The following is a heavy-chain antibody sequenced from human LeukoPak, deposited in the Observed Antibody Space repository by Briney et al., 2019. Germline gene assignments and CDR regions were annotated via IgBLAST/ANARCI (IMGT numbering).Heavy chain of an antibody. CDR2: IRSQAHNHAT. Sequence: PGGSLKLSCAASGFIFSDFAMVWVRQAPGKGLEWVGHIRSQAHNHATTYAASVKGRFTISRDDSKTTTCLEMNSLNAEDTAVYYCGRDYYYAIDVWGQGTTVTVSS. V-gene: IGHV3-73*01. CDR3: GRDYYYAIDV. CDR1: GFIFSDFA. J-gene: IGHJ6*02.